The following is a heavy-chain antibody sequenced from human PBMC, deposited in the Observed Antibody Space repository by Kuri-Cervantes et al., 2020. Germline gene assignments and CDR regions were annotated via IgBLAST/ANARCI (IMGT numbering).Heavy chain of an antibody. D-gene: IGHD7-27*01. CDR1: GFTFRDYA. J-gene: IGHJ2*01. V-gene: IGHV3-23*01. CDR3: ARGYNWGTWYFDL. CDR2: ISGTGVTS. Sequence: GGSLRLSCVASGFTFRDYAVSRVRQAPGKGLEWVSDISGTGVTSHYADSVKGRFIIPRDSSKDTLFLHMNSMTAEDTAVYYCARGYNWGTWYFDLWGRGTLVTVSS.